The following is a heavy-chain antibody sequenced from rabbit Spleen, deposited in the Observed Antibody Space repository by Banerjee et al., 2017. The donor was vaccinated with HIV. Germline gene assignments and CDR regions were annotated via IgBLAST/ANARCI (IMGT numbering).Heavy chain of an antibody. J-gene: IGHJ3*01. D-gene: IGHD4-1*01. Sequence: QSLEESGGDLVKPGTSLTLTCKASGFSFSGSLYICWVRQAPGKGLEWIGIIYAAKGSTDYASWVNGRFTISSDNAQSTVDLKMTSLTAADTATYFCARAIVPWLGLTRLDLWGPGTLVTVS. CDR3: ARAIVPWLGLTRLDL. CDR1: GFSFSGSLY. CDR2: IYAAKGST. V-gene: IGHV1S40*01.